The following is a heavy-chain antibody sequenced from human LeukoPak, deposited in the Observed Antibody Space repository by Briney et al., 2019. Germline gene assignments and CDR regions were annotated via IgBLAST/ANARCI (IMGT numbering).Heavy chain of an antibody. CDR3: TRGLYETSGYGAGG. J-gene: IGHJ4*02. CDR1: GYTFINYD. CDR2: MNPKNGNT. Sequence: ASVKVSCKASGYTFINYDTNWVRQATGQGLEWMGWMNPKNGNTGYAQRFQGRVTMTRDTSISTAYLQLSSLTSEDTAVYYCTRGLYETSGYGAGGWDQGTLVTVSS. V-gene: IGHV1-8*01. D-gene: IGHD3-22*01.